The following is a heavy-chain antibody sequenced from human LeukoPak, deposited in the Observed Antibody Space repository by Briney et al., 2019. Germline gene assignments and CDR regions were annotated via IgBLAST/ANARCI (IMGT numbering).Heavy chain of an antibody. CDR2: ISSSSSCI. CDR1: GFTFSSYS. J-gene: IGHJ4*02. D-gene: IGHD2-2*02. Sequence: PGGSLRLSCAASGFTFSSYSMNWVRQAPGKGLEWVSSISSSSSCIYYADSVKGRFTISRDNAKNSLYLQMNSLRAEDTAVFYCAKVLSYTPGDYWGQGTLVTVSS. CDR3: AKVLSYTPGDY. V-gene: IGHV3-21*01.